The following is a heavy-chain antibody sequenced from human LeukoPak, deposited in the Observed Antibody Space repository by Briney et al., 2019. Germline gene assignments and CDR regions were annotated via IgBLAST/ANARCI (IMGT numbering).Heavy chain of an antibody. CDR1: GFTFSEAW. CDR3: ARVSGPGMNEYFHL. CDR2: INNDGSTT. D-gene: IGHD3-10*01. J-gene: IGHJ1*01. Sequence: GGSLRLSCAASGFTFSEAWMHWVRQAPGKGLVWVSRINNDGSTTRYADSVKGRFTISRDNAKNTLYLQMNSQRAEDTAVYYCARVSGPGMNEYFHLWGQGTLVTVSS. V-gene: IGHV3-74*01.